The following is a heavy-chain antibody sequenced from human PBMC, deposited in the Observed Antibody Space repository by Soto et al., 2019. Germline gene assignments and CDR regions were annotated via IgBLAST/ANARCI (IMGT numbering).Heavy chain of an antibody. CDR3: ARQPTTGNTDLGFEA. CDR1: GGSISTSRSY. CDR2: IFYSGST. J-gene: IGHJ5*02. V-gene: IGHV4-39*01. Sequence: QLQLLESGPGLVKASETLSLTCNGSGGSISTSRSYWAWIRQPPGKGLEWLANIFYSGSTYYNPALEARVPVSVTTCKTEFTLKLSSVPAADTAVYYCARQPTTGNTDLGFEAWCQGSLVNVSS. D-gene: IGHD1-1*01.